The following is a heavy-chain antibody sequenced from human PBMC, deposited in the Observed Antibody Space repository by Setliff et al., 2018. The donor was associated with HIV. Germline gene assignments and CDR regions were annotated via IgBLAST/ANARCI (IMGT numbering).Heavy chain of an antibody. D-gene: IGHD6-19*01. CDR3: ARCGGCSGWSYYYYYYMDV. Sequence: AASVKVSCKASGYTFTSYGISWVRQAPGQGLEWMGWISAYNGNTNYAQQLQGRVTMTTDTSTNTAYMELRSLRSDDTAVYYCARCGGCSGWSYYYYYYMDVWGKGTTVTVS. CDR2: ISAYNGNT. V-gene: IGHV1-18*01. CDR1: GYTFTSYG. J-gene: IGHJ6*03.